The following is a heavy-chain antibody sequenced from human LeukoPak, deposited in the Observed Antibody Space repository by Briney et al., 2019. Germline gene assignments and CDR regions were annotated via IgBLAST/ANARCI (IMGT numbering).Heavy chain of an antibody. V-gene: IGHV4-4*02. CDR3: ARGPRGLRYYDSRSYFDY. CDR2: INHSGST. J-gene: IGHJ4*02. D-gene: IGHD3-22*01. Sequence: PSETLSLTCAVSGGSINKNIWWSWIRQPPGKGLEWIGEINHSGSTNYNPSLKSRVTISVDTSKNQFSLKLSSVTAADTAVYYCARGPRGLRYYDSRSYFDYWGQGTLVTVSS. CDR1: GGSINKNIW.